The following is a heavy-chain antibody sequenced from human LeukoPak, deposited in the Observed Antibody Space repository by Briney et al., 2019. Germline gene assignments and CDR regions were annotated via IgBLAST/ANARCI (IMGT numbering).Heavy chain of an antibody. CDR2: ISSNGGST. CDR1: GFTFSSHA. J-gene: IGHJ6*03. Sequence: PGGSLRLSCAASGFTFSSHAMHWVRQAPGKGLEYVSAISSNGGSTHYANSVKGRFTISRDNSKNALYLQMGSLRAEDMAVYYCARSPSVPYCYYYYMDVWGKGTTVTVSS. CDR3: ARSPSVPYCYYYYMDV. V-gene: IGHV3-64*01.